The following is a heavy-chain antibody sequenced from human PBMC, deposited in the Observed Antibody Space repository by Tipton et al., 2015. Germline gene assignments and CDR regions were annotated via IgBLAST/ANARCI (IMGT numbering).Heavy chain of an antibody. Sequence: TLSLTCSVSGYFISSGHYWSWIRQPPGKGLEWIGYIYYSGSTNYNPSLKSRVTISVDTSKNQFSLKLRSVTAADTAVYYCAREAYSSSGLIFDYWGQGTLVTVSS. CDR3: AREAYSSSGLIFDY. CDR2: IYYSGST. CDR1: GYFISSGHY. J-gene: IGHJ4*02. V-gene: IGHV4-59*11. D-gene: IGHD6-6*01.